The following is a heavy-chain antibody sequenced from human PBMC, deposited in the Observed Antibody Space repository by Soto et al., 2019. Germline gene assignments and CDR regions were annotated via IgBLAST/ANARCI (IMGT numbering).Heavy chain of an antibody. CDR1: GFTFSTYS. J-gene: IGHJ6*02. Sequence: GGSLRLSCAASGFTFSTYSMNWVRQAPGKGLEWVSYISGSSSTIYYADSVKGRFTISRDNANNSLYLQLNGLRHEDTAVYYCARVADCSSTSCFAIVGAYFNCIDVWGQGTTVTVSS. V-gene: IGHV3-48*02. CDR2: ISGSSSTI. CDR3: ARVADCSSTSCFAIVGAYFNCIDV. D-gene: IGHD2-2*01.